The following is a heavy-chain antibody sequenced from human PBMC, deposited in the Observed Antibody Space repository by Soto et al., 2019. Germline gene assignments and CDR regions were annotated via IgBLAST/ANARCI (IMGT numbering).Heavy chain of an antibody. D-gene: IGHD3-10*01. CDR3: AKYGSGTYYNVGLDGLDV. Sequence: EVQLLESGGGLVQPGGSLRLSCVASGFTFSDYAMSWVRQAPGKELKWVSAISGSGGGTYYADSVKGRFTIYRDRSGNTMYLQMNSLSVEDTAVYYCAKYGSGTYYNVGLDGLDVWGQGTTVTISS. V-gene: IGHV3-23*01. J-gene: IGHJ6*02. CDR1: GFTFSDYA. CDR2: ISGSGGGT.